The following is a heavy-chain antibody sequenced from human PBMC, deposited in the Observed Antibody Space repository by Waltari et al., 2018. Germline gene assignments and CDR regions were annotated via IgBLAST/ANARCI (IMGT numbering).Heavy chain of an antibody. CDR1: GGTFSSYA. CDR3: AGENTVTSPRSYFDL. J-gene: IGHJ2*01. CDR2: IIPIFGTA. D-gene: IGHD4-17*01. V-gene: IGHV1-69*01. Sequence: QVQLVQSGAEVKKPGSSVKVSCKASGGTFSSYAISWVRQAPGQGLEWMGGIIPIFGTANYEQKFQGRVTITADESTSTAYMELSSLRSEDTAVYYCAGENTVTSPRSYFDLWGRGTLVTVSS.